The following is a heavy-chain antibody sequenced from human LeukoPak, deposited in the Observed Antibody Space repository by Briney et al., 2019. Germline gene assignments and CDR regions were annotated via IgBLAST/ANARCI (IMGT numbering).Heavy chain of an antibody. CDR3: ARDGFSSGWSIMYYGMDV. V-gene: IGHV3-7*03. D-gene: IGHD6-19*01. CDR1: GFTFNTYR. Sequence: GGSLRLSCAASGFTFNTYRMTWVRQAPGKGLEWVANIKQDGSEKYYVDSVKGRFTISRDNAKNSLYLQMNSLRAEDTAVYYCARDGFSSGWSIMYYGMDVWGQGTTDTVSS. CDR2: IKQDGSEK. J-gene: IGHJ6*02.